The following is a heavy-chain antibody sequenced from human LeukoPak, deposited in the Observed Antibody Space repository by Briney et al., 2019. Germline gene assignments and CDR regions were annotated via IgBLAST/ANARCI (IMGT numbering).Heavy chain of an antibody. CDR1: GGSFSGYY. D-gene: IGHD3-22*01. J-gene: IGHJ5*02. CDR2: IYYSGST. V-gene: IGHV4-59*08. Sequence: PSETLSLTCAVYGGSFSGYYWSWIRQPPGKGLEWIGYIYYSGSTNYNPSLKSRVTISVDTSKNQFSLKLSSVTAADTAVYYCARHFPTFSGYYDSSGYYYGPFDPWGQGTLVTVSS. CDR3: ARHFPTFSGYYDSSGYYYGPFDP.